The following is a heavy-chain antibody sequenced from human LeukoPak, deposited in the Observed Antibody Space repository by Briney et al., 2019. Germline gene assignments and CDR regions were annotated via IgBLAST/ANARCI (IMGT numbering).Heavy chain of an antibody. V-gene: IGHV3-48*01. D-gene: IGHD3-22*01. CDR2: ISSSSYTK. J-gene: IGHJ4*02. CDR3: ARNVLVSSGPSDY. CDR1: GFTFSTYS. Sequence: GGSLRLSCAASGFTFSTYSMNWVRQAPGKGLEWVSYISSSSYTKYYADSVKGRFTISRDNSKNTLYLQMNSLRAEDTAVYYCARNVLVSSGPSDYWGQGTLVTVSS.